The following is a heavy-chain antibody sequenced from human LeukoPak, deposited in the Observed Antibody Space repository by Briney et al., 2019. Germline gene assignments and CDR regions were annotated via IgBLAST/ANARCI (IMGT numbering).Heavy chain of an antibody. Sequence: GGTLRLSCAASGFTFNSYGMNWVRQAPGKGLEWVSGITGRGESTYYADSVKGRFTISRDNSKNTLYLQMNSLRAEDTAVYYCAELGITMIGGVWGKGTTVTVSS. J-gene: IGHJ6*03. CDR1: GFTFNSYG. CDR3: AELGITMIGGV. CDR2: ITGRGEST. D-gene: IGHD3-10*02. V-gene: IGHV3-23*01.